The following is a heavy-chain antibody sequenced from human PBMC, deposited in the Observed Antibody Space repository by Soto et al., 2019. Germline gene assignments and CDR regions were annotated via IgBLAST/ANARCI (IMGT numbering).Heavy chain of an antibody. D-gene: IGHD6-13*01. CDR2: IIPILGIA. V-gene: IGHV1-69*04. J-gene: IGHJ4*02. Sequence: GASVKVSCKASGYTFTSYGISWVRQAPGQGLEWMGRIIPILGIANYAQKFQGRVTITADKSTSTAYMELSSLRSEDTAVYYCARDTSIAAAGTHVDYWGQGTLVTVSS. CDR1: GYTFTSYG. CDR3: ARDTSIAAAGTHVDY.